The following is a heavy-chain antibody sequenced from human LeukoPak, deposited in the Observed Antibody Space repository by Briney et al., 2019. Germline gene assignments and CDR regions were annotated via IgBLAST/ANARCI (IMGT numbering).Heavy chain of an antibody. CDR1: GGSISNYY. CDR2: IYYSGST. V-gene: IGHV4-39*07. J-gene: IGHJ4*02. Sequence: SETLSLTCTVSGGSISNYYWGWIRQPPGKGLEWIGSIYYSGSTYYNPSLKSRVTISVDTSKNQFSLKLSSVTAADTAVYYCARERYSGSYSDYWGQGTLVTVSS. CDR3: ARERYSGSYSDY. D-gene: IGHD1-26*01.